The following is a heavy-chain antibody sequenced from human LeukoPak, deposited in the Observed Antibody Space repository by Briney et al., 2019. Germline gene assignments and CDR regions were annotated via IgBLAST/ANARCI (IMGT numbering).Heavy chain of an antibody. Sequence: PSENLSLTCTVSGYSISSGYYWGWIRQPPGKGLEWIGSIYHSGSTYYNPSLKSRVTISVDTSKNQFSLKLSSVTAADTAVYYCARDRSGSGWFDPWGQGTLVTVSS. J-gene: IGHJ5*02. CDR1: GYSISSGYY. CDR2: IYHSGST. D-gene: IGHD3-3*01. CDR3: ARDRSGSGWFDP. V-gene: IGHV4-38-2*02.